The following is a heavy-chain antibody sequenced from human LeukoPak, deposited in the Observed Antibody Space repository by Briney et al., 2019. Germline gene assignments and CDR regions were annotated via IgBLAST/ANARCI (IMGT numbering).Heavy chain of an antibody. D-gene: IGHD4-23*01. V-gene: IGHV3-11*04. J-gene: IGHJ4*02. CDR1: GFTFSDYY. Sequence: GGSLRLSCAASGFTFSDYYMRWIHQAPGKGLEWVSYISSSGSTIYYADSVKGRFTISRDNAKNSLYLQMNSLRAEDTAVYYCARERLYGGKPYSDYWGQGTLVTVSS. CDR3: ARERLYGGKPYSDY. CDR2: ISSSGSTI.